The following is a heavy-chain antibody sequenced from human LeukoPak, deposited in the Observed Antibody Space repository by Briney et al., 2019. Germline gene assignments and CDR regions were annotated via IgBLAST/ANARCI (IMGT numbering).Heavy chain of an antibody. CDR2: ISYDGSNK. J-gene: IGHJ4*02. D-gene: IGHD2-15*01. Sequence: GGSLRLSCAASGFTFSSYAMHWVRQAPGKGLEWVAVISYDGSNKYYADSVKGRFTISRDNSKNTLYLQMNSLRAEDTAVYYCARVPLGPLYYLDYWGQGTLVTVSS. CDR1: GFTFSSYA. CDR3: ARVPLGPLYYLDY. V-gene: IGHV3-30-3*01.